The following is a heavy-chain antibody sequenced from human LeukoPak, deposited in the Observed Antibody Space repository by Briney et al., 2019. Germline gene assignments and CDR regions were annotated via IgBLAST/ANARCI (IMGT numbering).Heavy chain of an antibody. J-gene: IGHJ5*02. D-gene: IGHD1-26*01. CDR2: IHNSGST. V-gene: IGHV4-59*01. CDR1: GGSNTYYY. CDR3: ASCIVGANWFDP. Sequence: SETLSLTCAVSGGSNTYYYWNWLRQPPGKGLEWIGYIHNSGSTSYNSSLKSRVTISADMSKNQVSLKLPSVTAADTAVYYCASCIVGANWFDPWGQGILVTVSS.